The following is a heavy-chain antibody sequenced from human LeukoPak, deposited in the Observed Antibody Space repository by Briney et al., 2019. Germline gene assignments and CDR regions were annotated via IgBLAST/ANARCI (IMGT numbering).Heavy chain of an antibody. CDR3: ARMYSSSWENPFDY. CDR1: GYTFPSYF. D-gene: IGHD6-6*01. Sequence: ASVKVSCKASGYTFPSYFMHWVRQAPGQGLEWMGIINPTGGSTTYAQKFQGTVTMTRDTFTSTVYMELSSLRSDDTAVYYCARMYSSSWENPFDYWGQGTLVTVSS. V-gene: IGHV1-46*01. J-gene: IGHJ4*02. CDR2: INPTGGST.